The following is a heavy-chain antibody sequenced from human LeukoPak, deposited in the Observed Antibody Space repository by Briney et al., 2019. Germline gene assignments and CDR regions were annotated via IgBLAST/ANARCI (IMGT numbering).Heavy chain of an antibody. CDR3: ARSAHCSGGSCYSSDY. Sequence: ASVKVSCKASGYTFTSYGISWVRQAPGQGLEWMGWISAYNGNTNYAQKLQGRVTMTTDTSTSTAYMELRSLRSDDTAVYYCARSAHCSGGSCYSSDYWGRGTLVTVSS. J-gene: IGHJ4*02. CDR2: ISAYNGNT. CDR1: GYTFTSYG. V-gene: IGHV1-18*01. D-gene: IGHD2-15*01.